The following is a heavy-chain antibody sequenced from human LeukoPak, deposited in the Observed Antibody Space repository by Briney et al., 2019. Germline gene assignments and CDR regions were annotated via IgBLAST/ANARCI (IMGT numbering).Heavy chain of an antibody. J-gene: IGHJ4*02. CDR2: ISYDGSNK. V-gene: IGHV3-30-3*01. D-gene: IGHD3-10*01. Sequence: GGSLRLSCAASGFTFSSYAMHWVRQAPGKGLEWVAVISYDGSNKYYADSVKGRFTLSRDNSKNTLYLQMNSLRAEDTAVYYCARDLGFGESFDYWGQGTLVTVSS. CDR1: GFTFSSYA. CDR3: ARDLGFGESFDY.